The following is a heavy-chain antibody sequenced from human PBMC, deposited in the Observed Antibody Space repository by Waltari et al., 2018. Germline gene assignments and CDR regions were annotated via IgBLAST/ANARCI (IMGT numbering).Heavy chain of an antibody. CDR2: VYYTGSA. CDR1: GGSLTSSSFH. Sequence: QLQLQESGPGLVKPSETLSLMCTVSGGSLTSSSFHWTWIRQPPGKGLEWIGSVYYTGSAFYNPSLKSRLTISSDTSGNQFSLQVRSVTAADTAVYYCARLASPEGLDVWGQGTTVTVSS. J-gene: IGHJ6*02. CDR3: ARLASPEGLDV. V-gene: IGHV4-39*01.